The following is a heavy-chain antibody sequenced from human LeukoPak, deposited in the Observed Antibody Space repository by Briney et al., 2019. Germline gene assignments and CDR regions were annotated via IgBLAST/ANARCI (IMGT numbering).Heavy chain of an antibody. CDR2: IYYSGST. D-gene: IGHD3-9*01. Sequence: PSETLSLTCTVSGGSISSSSYYWGWIRQPPGKGLEWIGSIYYSGSTYYNPSLKSRVTISVDTSKNQFSLKLSSVTAADTAVYYCGRHAVAASLTGYYWHWFDPWGQGTLVTVSS. CDR1: GGSISSSSYY. V-gene: IGHV4-39*01. J-gene: IGHJ5*02. CDR3: GRHAVAASLTGYYWHWFDP.